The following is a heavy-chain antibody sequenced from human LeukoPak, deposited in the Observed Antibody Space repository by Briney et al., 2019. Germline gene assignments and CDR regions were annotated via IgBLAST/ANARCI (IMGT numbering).Heavy chain of an antibody. V-gene: IGHV4-59*01. CDR3: ARVRSSGWYPDLFDY. D-gene: IGHD6-19*01. CDR1: GGSISSYY. Sequence: SETLSLTCTVSGGSISSYYWSWIRQPPGKGLEWIGYIYYSGSTNYNPSLKSRVTISVDTSKNQSSLKLSSVTAADTAVYYCARVRSSGWYPDLFDYWGQGTLVTASS. CDR2: IYYSGST. J-gene: IGHJ4*02.